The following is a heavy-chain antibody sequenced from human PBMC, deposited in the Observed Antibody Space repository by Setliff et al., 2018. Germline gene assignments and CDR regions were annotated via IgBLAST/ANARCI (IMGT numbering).Heavy chain of an antibody. J-gene: IGHJ3*02. CDR3: AKSVGSGYRDAFDI. V-gene: IGHV3-30-3*02. CDR1: GFTFTNYI. CDR2: MSLDETNK. D-gene: IGHD3-22*01. Sequence: GVLRLSCAASGFTFTNYIIHWVRQAPGKGLEWVAVMSLDETNKYYADSVKGRFTISRDNSKNTMYLQMNRLRAEDTAVYHCAKSVGSGYRDAFDIWGQGTMVTVSS.